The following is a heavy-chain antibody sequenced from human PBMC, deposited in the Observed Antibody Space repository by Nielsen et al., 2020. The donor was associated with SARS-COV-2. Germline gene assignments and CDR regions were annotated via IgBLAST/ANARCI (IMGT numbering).Heavy chain of an antibody. CDR2: INWNGGST. V-gene: IGHV3-20*01. D-gene: IGHD6-19*01. CDR3: VAVAGTGY. CDR1: GFTISTYG. J-gene: IGHJ4*02. Sequence: GESLKISCVVSGFTISTYGMSWVRQAPGKGLEWVSGINWNGGSTGYADSVKGRFTISRDNAKNSLYLQMNSLRAEDTALYHCVAVAGTGYWGQGTLVTVSS.